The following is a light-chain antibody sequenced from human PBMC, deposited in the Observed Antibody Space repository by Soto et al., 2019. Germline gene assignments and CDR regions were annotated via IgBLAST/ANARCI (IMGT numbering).Light chain of an antibody. Sequence: IQMTQSPSSLSASVGDRVSITCRASQSISTYVNWYQQKPGKAPNLLIYASSSLQSGVPSRCSGSGSGTHFTLTINGLQPEDFATYYCQQRFSTPRTFGPGTRVE. CDR2: ASS. J-gene: IGKJ1*01. V-gene: IGKV1-39*01. CDR1: QSISTY. CDR3: QQRFSTPRT.